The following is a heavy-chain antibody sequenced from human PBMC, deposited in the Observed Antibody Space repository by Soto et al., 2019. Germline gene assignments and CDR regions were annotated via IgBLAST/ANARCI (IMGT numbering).Heavy chain of an antibody. CDR3: AKDMRYYYDSSGYYP. Sequence: QVQLVESGGGVVQPGRSLRLSCAASGFTFSSYGMHWVRQAPGKGLEWVAVISYDGSNKYYADSVKGRFTISRDNSKNTLYLQMNSLRAEDTAVYYCAKDMRYYYDSSGYYPWGQGTLVTVSS. CDR2: ISYDGSNK. D-gene: IGHD3-22*01. V-gene: IGHV3-30*18. J-gene: IGHJ5*02. CDR1: GFTFSSYG.